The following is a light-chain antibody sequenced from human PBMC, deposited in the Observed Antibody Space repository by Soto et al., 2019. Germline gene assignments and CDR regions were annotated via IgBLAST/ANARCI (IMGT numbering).Light chain of an antibody. J-gene: IGLJ3*02. CDR1: SSDVGGYNY. V-gene: IGLV2-14*01. Sequence: QSALTQSASVSGSPGQSITISCTRTSSDVGGYNYVSWYQQHPGKAPKLIIYDVSNRHSGVSTRFSGSKSGNTASLTISGLQAADEADYSCCSYSGTNSWVFGGGTKLTVL. CDR2: DVS. CDR3: CSYSGTNSWV.